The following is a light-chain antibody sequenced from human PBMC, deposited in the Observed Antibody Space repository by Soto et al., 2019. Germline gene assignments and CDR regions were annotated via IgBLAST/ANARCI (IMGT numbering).Light chain of an antibody. Sequence: ELVWTQSPATLSLSPGERATLSCRASQSVSSYLAWYQQQPCQAPRLLIYDASNRATGIPARFSGSGSGTDFTPTISSLEPQDFAVYYCQQRSNWPPITFGQGTRLEIK. CDR1: QSVSSY. J-gene: IGKJ5*01. CDR3: QQRSNWPPIT. CDR2: DAS. V-gene: IGKV3-11*01.